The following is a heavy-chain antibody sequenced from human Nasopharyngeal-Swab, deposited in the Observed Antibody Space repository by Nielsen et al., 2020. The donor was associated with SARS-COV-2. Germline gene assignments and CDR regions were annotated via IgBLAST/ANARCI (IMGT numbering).Heavy chain of an antibody. CDR2: IYSAGQT. CDR3: AREGQGTPIDF. J-gene: IGHJ4*02. CDR1: GFTVSGNF. V-gene: IGHV3-53*01. D-gene: IGHD3-10*01. Sequence: GESLKISCAASGFTVSGNFMTWVRQAPGKGLEWVSVIYSAGQTNYADSVKGRFTISRDNSKNTLYLQMSSLRAEDTAVYYCAREGQGTPIDFWGQGTLVTVSS.